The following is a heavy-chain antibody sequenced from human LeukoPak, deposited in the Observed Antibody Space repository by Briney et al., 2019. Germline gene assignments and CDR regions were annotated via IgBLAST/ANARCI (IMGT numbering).Heavy chain of an antibody. Sequence: GGSLRLSCAASGFTFSSYWMSWVRQAPGKWLEWVANIKQDGSEKYYVDSVKGRFTISRDNAKNSLYLQMNSLRAEDTAVYSCARDKTRGLRYSYSKSGNYFDYWGQGTLVTVSS. CDR3: ARDKTRGLRYSYSKSGNYFDY. CDR1: GFTFSSYW. CDR2: IKQDGSEK. J-gene: IGHJ4*02. V-gene: IGHV3-7*01. D-gene: IGHD5-18*01.